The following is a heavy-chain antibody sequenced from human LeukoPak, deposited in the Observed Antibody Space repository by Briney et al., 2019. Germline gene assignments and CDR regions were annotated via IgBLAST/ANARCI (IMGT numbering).Heavy chain of an antibody. V-gene: IGHV3-30*18. CDR3: AKDHYYYGSGIYFMHYFDY. CDR2: IACDGSNK. J-gene: IGHJ4*02. Sequence: GKSLRFSGAASRFTFSSYGMHWVRQGPGKGLKGGAVIACDGSNKYHADSVKGRITISRENSKTTLQLHMNSPKDKDTSEYYCAKDHYYYGSGIYFMHYFDYWGQGTLVTVSS. D-gene: IGHD3-10*01. CDR1: RFTFSSYG.